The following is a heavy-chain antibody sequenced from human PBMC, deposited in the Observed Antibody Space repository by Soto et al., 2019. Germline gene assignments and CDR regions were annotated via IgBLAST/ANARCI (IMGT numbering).Heavy chain of an antibody. CDR3: ARDRGRLGDYAPGYYYGMDV. D-gene: IGHD4-17*01. Sequence: QVQLQELGPGLVKPSQTLSLTCTVSGGSISSGDYYWGWIRQPPGKDLEWIGYIYYSGSTYYNPAPKLRVTISVDVSKNQSPLNLSSVTAADTAVSSCARDRGRLGDYAPGYYYGMDVWGQGTTVTVSS. J-gene: IGHJ6*02. CDR2: IYYSGST. V-gene: IGHV4-30-4*01. CDR1: GGSISSGDYY.